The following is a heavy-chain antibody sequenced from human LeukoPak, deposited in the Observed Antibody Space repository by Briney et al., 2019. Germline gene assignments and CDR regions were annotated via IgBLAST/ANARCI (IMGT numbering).Heavy chain of an antibody. J-gene: IGHJ4*02. CDR2: ISASGGST. Sequence: GGSLSVSRAASGFTFSSYAMTWVPEAPGRGGEWGSGISASGGSTHYANSVKRRFTISRDNTKNTLHLQMNTRRAEDTTVYYCAKLSTVTTRAHLDYWGQGTLVTVSS. V-gene: IGHV3-23*01. CDR1: GFTFSSYA. CDR3: AKLSTVTTRAHLDY. D-gene: IGHD4-17*01.